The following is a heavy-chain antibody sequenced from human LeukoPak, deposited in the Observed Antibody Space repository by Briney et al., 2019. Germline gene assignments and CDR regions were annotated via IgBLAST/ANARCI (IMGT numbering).Heavy chain of an antibody. CDR1: GFTFSSYE. J-gene: IGHJ6*03. CDR2: ITTSSTYT. Sequence: GGSLRLSCAASGFTFSSYEMNWVRQAPGKGLEWVSSITTSSTYTFYADSVKGRFTISRDNAKNSLYLQMNSLRAEDTAVYYCARDPYSGSYGDSYYYYMDVWGRGTTVTISS. D-gene: IGHD1-26*01. CDR3: ARDPYSGSYGDSYYYYMDV. V-gene: IGHV3-21*01.